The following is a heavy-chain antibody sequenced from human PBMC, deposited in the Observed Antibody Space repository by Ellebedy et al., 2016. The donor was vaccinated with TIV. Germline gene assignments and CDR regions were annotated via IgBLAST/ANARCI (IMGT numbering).Heavy chain of an antibody. Sequence: SETLSLTCTVSGGSISSSDRYWWGWIRQPPGKGLEWIGSASYSVNTYYNPSLKSRVTISLDTSKNQFSLRLTFVTAADTAVYYCARDLVAVADNWFDPWGQGTLVTVSS. CDR2: ASYSVNT. V-gene: IGHV4-39*07. CDR3: ARDLVAVADNWFDP. D-gene: IGHD6-19*01. J-gene: IGHJ5*02. CDR1: GGSISSSDRYW.